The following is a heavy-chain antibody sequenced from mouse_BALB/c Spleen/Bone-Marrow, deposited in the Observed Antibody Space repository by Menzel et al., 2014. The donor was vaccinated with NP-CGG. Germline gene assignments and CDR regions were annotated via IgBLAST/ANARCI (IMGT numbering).Heavy chain of an antibody. CDR2: IWAGGSP. Sequence: VQLQQSGPGLVAPSQSLSISCTVSGFSLTSYGVHWVRQPPGKGLEWLGAIWAGGSPNYNSALMSRLSISKNNSKSQVILKMNSLQTDDTAMYCCASYGNCFDYRGQGTPLTVSS. CDR1: GFSLTSYG. J-gene: IGHJ2*01. V-gene: IGHV2-9*02. D-gene: IGHD2-1*01. CDR3: ASYGNCFDY.